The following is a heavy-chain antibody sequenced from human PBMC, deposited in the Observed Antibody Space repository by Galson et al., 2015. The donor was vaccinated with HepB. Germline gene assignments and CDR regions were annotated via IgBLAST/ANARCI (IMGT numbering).Heavy chain of an antibody. Sequence: SVKVSCKASGGTFSSYAISWVRQAPGQGLEWMGGIIPIFGTANYAQKFQGRVTITADESTSTAYMEVSSLRSEDTAVYYCARALGTMIVVVNNWFDPWGQGTLVTVSS. V-gene: IGHV1-69*13. CDR3: ARALGTMIVVVNNWFDP. CDR2: IIPIFGTA. CDR1: GGTFSSYA. J-gene: IGHJ5*02. D-gene: IGHD3-22*01.